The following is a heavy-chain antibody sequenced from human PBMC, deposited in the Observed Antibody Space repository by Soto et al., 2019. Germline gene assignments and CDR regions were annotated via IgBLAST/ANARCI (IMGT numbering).Heavy chain of an antibody. CDR1: GDSIGSGYYY. Sequence: QVHLQESGPGLLKPSQTLSLTCAVSGDSIGSGYYYWTWLRQSPGKGLEYIGYIYKSGRTYYNPSLKSRPVISLDTSKNQVFLRLTSLTAADTAMYFCARSPSSASGYFDPWGQGTLVTVSS. V-gene: IGHV4-30-4*01. CDR3: ARSPSSASGYFDP. J-gene: IGHJ5*02. CDR2: IYKSGRT. D-gene: IGHD6-6*01.